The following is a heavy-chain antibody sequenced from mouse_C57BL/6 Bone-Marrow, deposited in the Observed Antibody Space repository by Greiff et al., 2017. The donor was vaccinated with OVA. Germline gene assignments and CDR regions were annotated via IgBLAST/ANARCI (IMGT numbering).Heavy chain of an antibody. CDR2: INPSNGGP. CDR1: GYTFTSYW. V-gene: IGHV1-53*01. J-gene: IGHJ2*01. D-gene: IGHD1-1*01. Sequence: QVQLQQPGTELVKPGASVTLSCKASGYTFTSYWMPWVKQRPGQGLEWIGNINPSNGGPNYNEKFKSKATLTVDKSSSTAYMQISSLTSEDSAVYYCAKRGGSSSLDYWDQGTTLTVSS. CDR3: AKRGGSSSLDY.